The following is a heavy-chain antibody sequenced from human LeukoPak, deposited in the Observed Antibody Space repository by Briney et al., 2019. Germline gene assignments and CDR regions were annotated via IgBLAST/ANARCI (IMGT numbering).Heavy chain of an antibody. CDR1: GFTFSTYW. V-gene: IGHV3-74*01. D-gene: IGHD2-2*01. CDR2: INSDGSST. CDR3: ARRYCSSTSCLIDY. J-gene: IGHJ4*02. Sequence: PGGSLRLSCAASGFTFSTYWMHWVRQVPGKGLVWVSRINSDGSSTSYADSVKGRFTISRDNAKNTLYLQMNSLRAEDTAVYYCARRYCSSTSCLIDYWGQGTLVTVSS.